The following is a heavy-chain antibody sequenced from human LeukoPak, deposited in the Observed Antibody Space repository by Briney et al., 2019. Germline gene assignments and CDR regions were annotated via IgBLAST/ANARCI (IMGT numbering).Heavy chain of an antibody. CDR1: GGSISSSTFY. CDR2: IFYSGST. CDR3: ARRFYYDSRGYYPDY. D-gene: IGHD3-22*01. Sequence: PSETLSLTCTVSGGSISSSTFYWGWIRQPPGKGLEWIGSIFYSGSTHYNPSLKSRVTISVDTSKNQFSLKLTSVTAADTAFYYCARRFYYDSRGYYPDYWGQGTLVTVSS. V-gene: IGHV4-39*01. J-gene: IGHJ4*02.